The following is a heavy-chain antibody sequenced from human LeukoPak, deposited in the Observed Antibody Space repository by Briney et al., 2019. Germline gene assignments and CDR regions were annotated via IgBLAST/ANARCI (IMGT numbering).Heavy chain of an antibody. CDR2: IRYDGSNK. V-gene: IGHV3-30*02. J-gene: IGHJ6*02. CDR1: GFTFSSYG. D-gene: IGHD3-9*01. CDR3: AKDGGVFDPPYGMDV. Sequence: GGSLRLSCAASGFTFSSYGMHWVRQAPGKGLEWVAFIRYDGSNKYYADSVKGRFTISRDNSKNTLYLQMNSLRAEDTALYYCAKDGGVFDPPYGMDVWGQGTTVTVSS.